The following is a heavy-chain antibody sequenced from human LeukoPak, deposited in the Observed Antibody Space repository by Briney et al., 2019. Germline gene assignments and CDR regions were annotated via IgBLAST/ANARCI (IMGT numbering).Heavy chain of an antibody. J-gene: IGHJ5*02. CDR2: INHSGST. V-gene: IGHV4-34*01. CDR3: ARGLLLFGWFDP. Sequence: PSETLSLTCAVYGGSFSGYYWSWIRQPPGKGLEWIGEINHSGSTNYNPSLKSRVTISVDTSKNQFSLKLSSVTAADTAVYYCARGLLLFGWFDPWGHGTLVTGSS. D-gene: IGHD3-22*01. CDR1: GGSFSGYY.